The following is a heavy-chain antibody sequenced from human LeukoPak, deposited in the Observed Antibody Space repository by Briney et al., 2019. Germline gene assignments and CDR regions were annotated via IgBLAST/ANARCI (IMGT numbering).Heavy chain of an antibody. CDR3: ARADSSSSLFDY. Sequence: SETLSLTCTVSGGSISSYYWSWIRQPPGKGLEWIGYIYYSGSTNYNPSLKSRVTISEDTSKNQFSLKLSSVTAADTAVYYCARADSSSSLFDYWGQGTLVTVSS. V-gene: IGHV4-59*01. J-gene: IGHJ4*02. CDR2: IYYSGST. CDR1: GGSISSYY. D-gene: IGHD6-6*01.